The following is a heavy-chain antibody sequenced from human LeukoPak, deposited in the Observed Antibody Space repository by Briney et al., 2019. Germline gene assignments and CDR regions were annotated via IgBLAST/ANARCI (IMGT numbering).Heavy chain of an antibody. J-gene: IGHJ4*02. V-gene: IGHV3-30-3*01. Sequence: GGSLRLSCAASGFTFSSYAMHWVRQAPGKGLEWVAVISYDGSNKYYADSVKGRFTISRDNSKNTLYLQMNSLRAEDTAVYYCATDYYDSSGSDYWGQGTLVTVSS. D-gene: IGHD3-22*01. CDR2: ISYDGSNK. CDR3: ATDYYDSSGSDY. CDR1: GFTFSSYA.